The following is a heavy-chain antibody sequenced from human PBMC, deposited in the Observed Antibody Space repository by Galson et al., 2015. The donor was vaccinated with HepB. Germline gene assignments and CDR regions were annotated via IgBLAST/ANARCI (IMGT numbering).Heavy chain of an antibody. CDR1: GFSLSTSGMC. CDR2: IDWDDDK. V-gene: IGHV2-70*11. J-gene: IGHJ6*02. Sequence: PALVKPTQTLTLTCTFSGFSLSTSGMCVSWIRQPPGKALEWLARIDWDDDKYYSTSLKTRLTISKDTSKNQVVLTMTNMDPVDTATYYCARIPAEVGAIHCGMDVWGQGTTVTVSS. D-gene: IGHD1-26*01. CDR3: ARIPAEVGAIHCGMDV.